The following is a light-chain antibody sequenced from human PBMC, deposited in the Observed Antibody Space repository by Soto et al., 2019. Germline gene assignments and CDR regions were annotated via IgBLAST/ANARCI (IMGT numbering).Light chain of an antibody. CDR1: SSDIGDYNY. CDR3: ISFKGTDSPYV. CDR2: EVT. Sequence: QSALTQPASVSGSPGQSITISCTGASSDIGDYNYVSWYQQHPGKAPKLIIYEVTNRPSGVSNRFSGSKSGNTASLTISGLQAEDEAHYYCISFKGTDSPYVFGTGTKLTVL. V-gene: IGLV2-14*01. J-gene: IGLJ1*01.